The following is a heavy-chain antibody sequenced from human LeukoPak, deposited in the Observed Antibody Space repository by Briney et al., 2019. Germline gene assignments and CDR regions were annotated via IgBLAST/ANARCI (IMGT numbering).Heavy chain of an antibody. CDR2: IIPIFGTA. J-gene: IGHJ2*01. CDR1: GGTFSSYA. V-gene: IGHV1-69*13. CDR3: ASYNYYDSSAYSDL. Sequence: SVKVSCKASGGTFSSYAISWVRQAPGQGLEWMGGIIPIFGTANYAQKFQGRVTITADESTSTAYMELSSLRSEDTAVYYCASYNYYDSSAYSDLWGRGTLVAVSS. D-gene: IGHD3-22*01.